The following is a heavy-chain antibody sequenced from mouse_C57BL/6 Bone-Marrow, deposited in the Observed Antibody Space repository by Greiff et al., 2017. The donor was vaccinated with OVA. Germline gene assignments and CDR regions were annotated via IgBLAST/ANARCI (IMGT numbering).Heavy chain of an antibody. CDR2: ISDGGSYT. CDR1: GFTFSSYA. Sequence: EVQRVESGGGLVKPGGSLKLSCAASGFTFSSYAMSWVRQTPGKRLEWVATISDGGSYTYYPDNVKGRFTITRDNAKNNLYLQMSQLKSEDTAMYYCARDRGGITVVDGFYYFDYWGQGTTPTVSS. CDR3: ARDRGGITVVDGFYYFDY. J-gene: IGHJ2*01. V-gene: IGHV5-4*01. D-gene: IGHD1-1*01.